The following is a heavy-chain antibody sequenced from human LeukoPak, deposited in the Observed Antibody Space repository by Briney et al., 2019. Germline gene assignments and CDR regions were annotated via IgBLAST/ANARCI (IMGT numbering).Heavy chain of an antibody. CDR3: VRHSTASGYLNYFDY. CDR1: GGSFSGYY. V-gene: IGHV4-34*01. Sequence: SETLSLTCAVYGGSFSGYYWSWIRQPPGKGLEWIGEINHSGSTNYNPSLKSRVTISVDTSKNQFSLKLSSVTAADTAVYYCVRHSTASGYLNYFDYWGQGTLVTVSS. J-gene: IGHJ4*02. CDR2: INHSGST. D-gene: IGHD1-1*01.